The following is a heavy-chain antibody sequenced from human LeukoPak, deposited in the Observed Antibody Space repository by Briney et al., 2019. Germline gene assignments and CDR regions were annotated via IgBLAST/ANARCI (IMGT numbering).Heavy chain of an antibody. CDR3: ARDRFGKYSFDY. J-gene: IGHJ4*02. V-gene: IGHV3-33*08. CDR1: GFTFCNFV. Sequence: GGSVRLSCAASGFTFCNFVLNWVRQAPGKGLEWVAFISDNGRRTYYLESVEGLFTISRDDSKNTLYLQMNSLRVEDTAVYYCARDRFGKYSFDYWGQGTLVTVSS. D-gene: IGHD3-16*01. CDR2: ISDNGRRT.